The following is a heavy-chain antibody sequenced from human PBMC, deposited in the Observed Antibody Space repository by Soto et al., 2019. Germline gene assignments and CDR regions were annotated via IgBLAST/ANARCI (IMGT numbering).Heavy chain of an antibody. CDR3: ASELQGAFLFPIYYYYYYMDV. CDR2: ISSSSSYI. V-gene: IGHV3-21*03. D-gene: IGHD3-16*01. Sequence: EVQLVESGGGLVKPGGSLRLSCAASGFTFSSYSMNWVRQAPGKGLEWVSSISSSSSYIYYADSVKGRFTISRDNAKNSLDQQMNSQGAEDTAVYYCASELQGAFLFPIYYYYYYMDVWGKGTTVTVPS. J-gene: IGHJ6*03. CDR1: GFTFSSYS.